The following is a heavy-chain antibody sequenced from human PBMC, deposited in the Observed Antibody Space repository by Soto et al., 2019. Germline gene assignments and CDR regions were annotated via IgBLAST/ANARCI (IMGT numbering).Heavy chain of an antibody. V-gene: IGHV1-8*01. CDR2: MQPSTGRT. D-gene: IGHD1-26*01. J-gene: IGHJ4*02. CDR1: GYSFTSLD. CDR3: ARGVSAGVDY. Sequence: QVQLVQSGAEVREPGASVKVSCKASGYSFTSLDINWVRQTAGQGLEWMGWMQPSTGRTGYAQKFQGRVTMTRDTSINTAYMALTTLTADDTAFYYCARGVSAGVDYWGQGPLVTVSS.